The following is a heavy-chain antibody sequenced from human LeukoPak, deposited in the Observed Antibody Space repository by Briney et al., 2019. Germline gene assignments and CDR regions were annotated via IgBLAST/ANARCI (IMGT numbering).Heavy chain of an antibody. D-gene: IGHD5-18*01. CDR1: GFTFSSYA. V-gene: IGHV3-23*01. CDR2: ISGSGGST. Sequence: GGSLRLSCAASGFTFSSYAMSWVRQAPGKGLEWVSAISGSGGSTYYADSVKGRFTISRDNSKNTLYLQMNSLRAEDTALYYCARSRGGGYSYGYSPYWGQGTLVTVSS. CDR3: ARSRGGGYSYGYSPY. J-gene: IGHJ4*02.